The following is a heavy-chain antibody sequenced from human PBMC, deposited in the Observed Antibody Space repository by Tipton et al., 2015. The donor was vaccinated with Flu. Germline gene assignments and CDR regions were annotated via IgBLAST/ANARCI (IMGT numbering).Heavy chain of an antibody. V-gene: IGHV3-13*01. J-gene: IGHJ6*02. CDR3: ARGPLPDSNWYNGMDV. CDR2: IGTSGDT. CDR1: GFTFSSYG. Sequence: SLRLSCEASGFTFSSYGMHWVRQVTGKGLEWVTGIGTSGDTYYADSVKGRFTISRENAKISLYLQMNSLRAGDTAVYYCARGPLPDSNWYNGMDVWGQGTTVTVFS. D-gene: IGHD6-13*01.